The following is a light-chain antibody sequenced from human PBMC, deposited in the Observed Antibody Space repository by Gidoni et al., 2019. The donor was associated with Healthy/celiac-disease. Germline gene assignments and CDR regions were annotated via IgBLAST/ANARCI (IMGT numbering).Light chain of an antibody. CDR2: DAS. Sequence: ELVLTQSPATLSLTPGERATLSCRASQSVSSYLAWYQQKPGQAPRLLIYDASNRATGIPARFSGSGSATDFTLTTSSLEPADFAVYYCQQRSNWPSLTFGGGTKVEIK. V-gene: IGKV3-11*01. CDR1: QSVSSY. J-gene: IGKJ4*01. CDR3: QQRSNWPSLT.